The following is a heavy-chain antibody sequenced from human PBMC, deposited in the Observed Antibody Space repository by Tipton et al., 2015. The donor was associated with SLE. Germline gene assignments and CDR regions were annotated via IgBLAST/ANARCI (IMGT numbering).Heavy chain of an antibody. CDR2: INPNSGGT. V-gene: IGHV1-46*01. Sequence: QLVQSGAEVKKPGASVKVSCKASGYTFTSYYMHWVRQAPGQGLEWMGWINPNSGGTNYAQKFQGRVTMTRDTSTSTVYMGLSSLRSEDTAVNYCARAAESGGHDYWGQGPLVTVSS. CDR1: GYTFTSYY. D-gene: IGHD2-15*01. CDR3: ARAAESGGHDY. J-gene: IGHJ4*02.